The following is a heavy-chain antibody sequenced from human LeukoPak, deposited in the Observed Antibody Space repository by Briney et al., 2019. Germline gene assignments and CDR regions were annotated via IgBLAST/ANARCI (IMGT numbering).Heavy chain of an antibody. CDR3: AKDPDCTSGTCYTFFDY. V-gene: IGHV3-21*04. CDR2: ISSSSSYI. CDR1: GFSFSCYS. Sequence: GGSLRLSCAGSGFSFSCYSMNWVRQAPGKGLEWVSSISSSSSYIYYADSLKGRFTISRDNAKNSLYLQMNSLRAEDTAVYYCAKDPDCTSGTCYTFFDYWGQGTLVTVSS. D-gene: IGHD2-8*01. J-gene: IGHJ4*02.